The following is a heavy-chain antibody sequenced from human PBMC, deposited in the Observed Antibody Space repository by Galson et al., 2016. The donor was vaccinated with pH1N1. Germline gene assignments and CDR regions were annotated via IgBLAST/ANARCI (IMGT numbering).Heavy chain of an antibody. D-gene: IGHD3-3*01. CDR2: INVVFGTA. V-gene: IGHV1-69*13. Sequence: SVKVSCKASGGTFSNYVISWVRQAPGQGLEWMGGINVVFGTANYAQKCQGRVTIAADESTSTAYMELKHLRSEDTAVYFCARDRVLRVLERSPHDYRAMDVWGQGPAVTVS. J-gene: IGHJ6*02. CDR3: ARDRVLRVLERSPHDYRAMDV. CDR1: GGTFSNYV.